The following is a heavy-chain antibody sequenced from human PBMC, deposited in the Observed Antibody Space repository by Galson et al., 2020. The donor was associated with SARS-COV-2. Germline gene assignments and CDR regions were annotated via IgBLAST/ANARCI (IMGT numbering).Heavy chain of an antibody. CDR1: GYSISSGYY. CDR3: ARGHDYSNYGRVDD. V-gene: IGHV4-38-2*02. J-gene: IGHJ4*02. D-gene: IGHD4-4*01. Sequence: SETLSLTCTVSGYSISSGYYWGWIRQPPGKGLEWIGSIYHSGSTYYNPSLRSRVTISVDTSKNQFSLKLSSVTAADTAVYYCARGHDYSNYGRVDDWGQGTLVTVSS. CDR2: IYHSGST.